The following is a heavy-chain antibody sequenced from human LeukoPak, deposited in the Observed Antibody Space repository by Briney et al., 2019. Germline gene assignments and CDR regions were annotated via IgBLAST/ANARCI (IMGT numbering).Heavy chain of an antibody. V-gene: IGHV1-8*01. D-gene: IGHD3-16*01. J-gene: IGHJ4*02. CDR2: MNPNSGNT. Sequence: ASVKVSCKASGYTFTSYDINWVRQATGQGLEWMGWMNPNSGNTGYAQKFQGRVTMTRNTSINTAYMELSSLRSEDTAVYYCARGARRVGGVFDYWGQGTLVTVSS. CDR3: ARGARRVGGVFDY. CDR1: GYTFTSYD.